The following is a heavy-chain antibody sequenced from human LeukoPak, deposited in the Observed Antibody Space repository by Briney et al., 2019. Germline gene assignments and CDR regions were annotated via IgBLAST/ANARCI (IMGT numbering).Heavy chain of an antibody. Sequence: GGSLRLSCAASGFTFSSYEMNWVRQAPGRGLEWVSYISSSGSTIYYADSVKGRFTISRDNAKNSLYLQMNSLRAEDTAVYYCARGTMVRGVQGAYFDYWGQGTLVTVSS. CDR1: GFTFSSYE. CDR3: ARGTMVRGVQGAYFDY. J-gene: IGHJ4*02. D-gene: IGHD3-10*01. V-gene: IGHV3-48*03. CDR2: ISSSGSTI.